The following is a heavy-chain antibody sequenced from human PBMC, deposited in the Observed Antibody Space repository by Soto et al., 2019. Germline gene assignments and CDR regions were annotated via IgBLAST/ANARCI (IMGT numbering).Heavy chain of an antibody. V-gene: IGHV3-7*03. Sequence: GGSLRLSCAASGFSFSSYWMSWVRQAPGKGLEWVANIREDGRDQYYVDSVKGRFTISRDNAKNSLYLQMNSLRVEDTAVYYCARLRLTGYFDYWGQGTLVTVSS. CDR2: IREDGRDQ. J-gene: IGHJ4*02. CDR3: ARLRLTGYFDY. CDR1: GFSFSSYW.